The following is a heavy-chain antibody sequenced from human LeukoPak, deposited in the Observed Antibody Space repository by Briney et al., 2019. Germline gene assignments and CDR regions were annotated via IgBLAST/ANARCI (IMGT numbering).Heavy chain of an antibody. V-gene: IGHV3-23*01. CDR3: VKVRGYCGSPSCYRTFGS. Sequence: PGGSLRLSCAASGFTFSNYVMKWVRQTPGKGLEWVSTISGDTFTTHYADSVKGRFTISRDNSKNTLYLQMNSLRGEDTGVYYCVKVRGYCGSPSCYRTFGSWGQGTLVTVSS. CDR2: ISGDTFTT. CDR1: GFTFSNYV. J-gene: IGHJ4*02. D-gene: IGHD2-2*01.